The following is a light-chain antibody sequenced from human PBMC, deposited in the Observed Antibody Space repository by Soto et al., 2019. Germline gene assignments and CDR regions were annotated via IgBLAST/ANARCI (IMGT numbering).Light chain of an antibody. CDR3: QQYDNSPIT. J-gene: IGKJ5*01. CDR2: GAS. CDR1: QSISSSF. Sequence: IVFTQSSGILPLSPGERASLSCGASQSISSSFLAWYQQKPGQAPRLLIYGASSRATGIPDRFSGTGSETDFTLTISRLEPEDFAVYYCQQYDNSPITFGQGTRLEIK. V-gene: IGKV3-20*01.